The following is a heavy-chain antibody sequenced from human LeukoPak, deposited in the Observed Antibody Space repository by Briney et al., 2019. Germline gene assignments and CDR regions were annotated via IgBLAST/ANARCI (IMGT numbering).Heavy chain of an antibody. V-gene: IGHV1-8*01. D-gene: IGHD6-6*01. CDR2: MNPNSGNT. CDR1: GYTFASYD. J-gene: IGHJ5*02. CDR3: ASCLSTLRSSCWFDP. Sequence: ASVKVSCKASGYTFASYDINWVRQATGQGLEWMGWMNPNSGNTGYAQKFQGRVTMTRNTSISTAYMELSSLRSEDTAVYYCASCLSTLRSSCWFDPWGQGTLVTVSS.